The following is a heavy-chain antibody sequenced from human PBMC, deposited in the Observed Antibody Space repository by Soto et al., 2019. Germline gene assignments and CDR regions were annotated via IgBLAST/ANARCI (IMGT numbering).Heavy chain of an antibody. V-gene: IGHV3-30*18. CDR2: ISYDGSNK. CDR1: GFTFSSYG. D-gene: IGHD6-13*01. CDR3: AKDLGAAAGMGHYYYGMDV. Sequence: GGSLRLSCAASGFTFSSYGMHWVRQAPGKGLEWVTVISYDGSNKYYADSVKGRFTISRDNSKNTLYLQMNSLRAEDTAVYYCAKDLGAAAGMGHYYYGMDVWGQGTTVTVSS. J-gene: IGHJ6*02.